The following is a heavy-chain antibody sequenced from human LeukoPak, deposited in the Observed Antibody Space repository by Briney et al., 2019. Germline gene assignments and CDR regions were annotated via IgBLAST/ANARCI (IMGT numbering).Heavy chain of an antibody. J-gene: IGHJ6*02. CDR2: ISYDGSNK. V-gene: IGHV3-30*18. CDR3: AKGDYYDILTGRFYYYYYYGMDV. D-gene: IGHD3-9*01. CDR1: GFTFSSYG. Sequence: PGGSLRLSCAASGFTFSSYGMHWVRQAPGKGLEWVAVISYDGSNKYYADSVKGRFTISRDNSKNTLYPQMNSLRAEDTAVYYCAKGDYYDILTGRFYYYYYYGMDVWGQGTTVTVSS.